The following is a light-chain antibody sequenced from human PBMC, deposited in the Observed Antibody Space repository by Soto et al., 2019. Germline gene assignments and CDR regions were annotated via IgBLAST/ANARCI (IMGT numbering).Light chain of an antibody. CDR1: SGDVGNYNL. CDR2: EVN. J-gene: IGLJ1*01. V-gene: IGLV2-23*02. Sequence: QSVLTQPASVSGSPGQSITITCTGTSGDVGNYNLVSWYQQHPGKAPKLMIYEVNQWPSGVSNRFSGSKSGNTASLTISGLQAEDEADYYCCSYVGSSTSYVFGTGTKLTVL. CDR3: CSYVGSSTSYV.